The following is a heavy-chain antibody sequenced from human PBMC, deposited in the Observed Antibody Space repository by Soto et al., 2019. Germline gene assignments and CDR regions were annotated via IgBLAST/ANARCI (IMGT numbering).Heavy chain of an antibody. D-gene: IGHD6-13*01. CDR3: ATTAASAHFDH. J-gene: IGHJ4*02. CDR1: GITFEDYA. CDR2: DSGNGLSK. V-gene: IGHV3-23*01. Sequence: EVRLLESGGGLVQPGGSLRLSCAASGITFEDYAISWVRQAPGKGMEWVSDDSGNGLSKHYADSVEDRFTISRDNSKHTVSLQMNSLRADDTAVYYCATTAASAHFDHWGQGILVTVSS.